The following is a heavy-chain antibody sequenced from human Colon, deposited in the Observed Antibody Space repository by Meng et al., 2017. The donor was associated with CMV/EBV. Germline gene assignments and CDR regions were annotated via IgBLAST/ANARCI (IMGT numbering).Heavy chain of an antibody. J-gene: IGHJ4*02. Sequence: ASVKVSCKASGYTFTNYYIHWVRQAPGQGLEWMGWIDPNSGDTNLAQSFQGRVSMTRDTSISTAQMELTSLTSDDTALYYCAREGMSTPSAADSWGQGTLVTVSS. V-gene: IGHV1-2*02. CDR1: GYTFTNYY. CDR2: IDPNSGDT. CDR3: AREGMSTPSAADS. D-gene: IGHD6-25*01.